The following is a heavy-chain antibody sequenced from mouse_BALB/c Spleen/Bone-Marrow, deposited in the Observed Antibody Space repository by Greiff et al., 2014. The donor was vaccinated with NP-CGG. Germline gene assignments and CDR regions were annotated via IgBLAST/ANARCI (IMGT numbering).Heavy chain of an antibody. J-gene: IGHJ3*01. CDR1: GYSFTGYY. D-gene: IGHD2-1*01. V-gene: IGHV1S34*01. CDR3: VKGVYGNPFAY. Sequence: LVKTGASVKISCKASGYSFTGYYMHWVKQSHGKSLEWIGYISCYNGATSYNQKFKGKATFTVDTSSSTAHVQFNSLTSEDSAVYYCVKGVYGNPFAYWGQGTLVTVSA. CDR2: ISCYNGAT.